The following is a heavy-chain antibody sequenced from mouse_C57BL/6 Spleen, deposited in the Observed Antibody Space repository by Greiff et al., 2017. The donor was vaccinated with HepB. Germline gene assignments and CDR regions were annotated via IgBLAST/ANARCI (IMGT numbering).Heavy chain of an antibody. D-gene: IGHD1-1*01. J-gene: IGHJ4*01. V-gene: IGHV5-17*01. CDR3: ARPSHYYGSSFDYYAMDY. CDR1: GFTFSDYG. CDR2: ISSGSSTI. Sequence: EVHLVESGGGLVKPGGSLKLSCAASGFTFSDYGMHWVRQAPEKGLEWVAYISSGSSTIYYADTVKGRFTISRDNAKNTLFLQMTSLRSEDTAMYYCARPSHYYGSSFDYYAMDYWGQGTSVTVSS.